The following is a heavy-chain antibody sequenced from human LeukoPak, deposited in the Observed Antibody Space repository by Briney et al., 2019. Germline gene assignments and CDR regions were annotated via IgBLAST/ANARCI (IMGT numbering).Heavy chain of an antibody. V-gene: IGHV1-69*04. J-gene: IGHJ1*01. CDR1: GGTFTSYA. D-gene: IGHD3-3*01. CDR3: ATSSSPHGITIFGVVTYSPPFQH. CDR2: IIPILGIA. Sequence: GSSVKVSCKASGGTFTSYAISWVRQAPGQGLEWMGRIIPILGIANYAQKFQGRVTITADKSTSTAYMELSSLRSEDTAVYYCATSSSPHGITIFGVVTYSPPFQHWGQGTLVTVSS.